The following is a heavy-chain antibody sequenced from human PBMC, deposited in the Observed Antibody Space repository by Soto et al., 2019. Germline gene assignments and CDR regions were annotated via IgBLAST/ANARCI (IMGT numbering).Heavy chain of an antibody. J-gene: IGHJ6*02. CDR3: ARDLWGYCGTDCYPLDV. Sequence: SDTLSLTCTVSGGPITRYYWSWIRNPPGKGLEWIGYMYNTGSTVYNPPFKSRVTISVDTSKNQFSLKLNSVTAADTAVYYCARDLWGYCGTDCYPLDVWGQGTTVT. D-gene: IGHD2-21*02. CDR1: GGPITRYY. V-gene: IGHV4-59*01. CDR2: MYNTGST.